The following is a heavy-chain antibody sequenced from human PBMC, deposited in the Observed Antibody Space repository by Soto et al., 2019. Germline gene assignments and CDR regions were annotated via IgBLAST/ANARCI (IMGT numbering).Heavy chain of an antibody. J-gene: IGHJ5*02. CDR2: IYYSGST. Sequence: SETLSLTCAVYGGSFSGYYWGWIRQPPGKGLEWIGSIYYSGSTYYNPSLKSRVTISVDTSKNQFSLKLSSVTAADTAVYYCARHGKYQLLEGNWFDPWGQGTLVTVSS. V-gene: IGHV4-39*01. CDR1: GGSFSGYY. D-gene: IGHD2-2*01. CDR3: ARHGKYQLLEGNWFDP.